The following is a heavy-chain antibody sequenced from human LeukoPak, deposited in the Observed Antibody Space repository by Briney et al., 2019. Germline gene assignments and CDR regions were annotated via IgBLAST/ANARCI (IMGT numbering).Heavy chain of an antibody. Sequence: SLRLSCAASGFTFGDYAMHWVQQAPGKGLEWVSGINWKSNNIGYADSVKGRFTISRDNAKNSLYLQMNSLRTEDTALYYCARDRAGYFYAMDVWGQGTSVTVSS. CDR2: INWKSNNI. CDR3: ARDRAGYFYAMDV. CDR1: GFTFGDYA. J-gene: IGHJ6*02. D-gene: IGHD6-13*01. V-gene: IGHV3-9*01.